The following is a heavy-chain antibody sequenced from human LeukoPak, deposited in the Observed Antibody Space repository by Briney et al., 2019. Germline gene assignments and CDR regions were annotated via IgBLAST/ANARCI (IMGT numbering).Heavy chain of an antibody. V-gene: IGHV3-66*04. D-gene: IGHD4-23*01. CDR2: IYSGGST. CDR3: ARQPFPLYGGNSEFDY. Sequence: GGSLRLSCAASGFTVSSNYMSWVRQAPGKGLEWVSVIYSGGSTYYADSVKGRFTISRDNSKNTLYLQMNSLRAEDMAVYYCARQPFPLYGGNSEFDYWGQGTLVTVSS. CDR1: GFTVSSNY. J-gene: IGHJ4*02.